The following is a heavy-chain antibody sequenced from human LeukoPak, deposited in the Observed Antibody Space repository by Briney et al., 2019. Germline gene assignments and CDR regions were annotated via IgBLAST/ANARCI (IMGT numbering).Heavy chain of an antibody. Sequence: GESLKISCKGSGYSFTTYWIAWVRQMPGKGLEWMGVIYPGDPDTRYSPSFQGQVTLSADKSISTAYLQWSSLKASDTAIYYCARALVGAATLSYWGQGTLVTVSS. J-gene: IGHJ4*02. CDR3: ARALVGAATLSY. CDR2: IYPGDPDT. D-gene: IGHD1-26*01. V-gene: IGHV5-51*01. CDR1: GYSFTTYW.